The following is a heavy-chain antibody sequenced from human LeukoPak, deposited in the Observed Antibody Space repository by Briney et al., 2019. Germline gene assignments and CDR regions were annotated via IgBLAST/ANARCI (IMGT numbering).Heavy chain of an antibody. CDR1: GGTFTSYA. CDR2: IIPIFDTP. V-gene: IGHV1-69*01. D-gene: IGHD5-24*01. CDR3: ARGGAIITLNWYFDL. Sequence: SVKVSCKASGGTFTSYAISWVRQASGQGLEWMGGIIPIFDTPNYAQKFQGRVTITADESTSTAYMELSSLRSEDTAVYYCARGGAIITLNWYFDLWGRGTLVTVSS. J-gene: IGHJ2*01.